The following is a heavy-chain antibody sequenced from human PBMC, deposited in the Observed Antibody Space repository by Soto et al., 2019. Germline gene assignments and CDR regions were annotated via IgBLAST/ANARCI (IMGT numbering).Heavy chain of an antibody. D-gene: IGHD3-22*01. CDR1: GYTFSGYY. CDR2: INPNSGGA. Sequence: ASVKVSCKASGYTFSGYYMYWVRQAPGQGLEWMGWINPNSGGANYAQIFRGRVTMARDTSISTAYMELSSLTSDDTAVYYCARGPSIGYDSSGCHYAPYWGQGTLVTVSS. V-gene: IGHV1-2*02. CDR3: ARGPSIGYDSSGCHYAPY. J-gene: IGHJ4*02.